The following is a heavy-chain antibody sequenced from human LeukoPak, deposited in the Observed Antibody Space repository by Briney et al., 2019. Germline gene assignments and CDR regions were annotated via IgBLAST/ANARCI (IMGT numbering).Heavy chain of an antibody. J-gene: IGHJ5*02. CDR2: ISGSGGST. V-gene: IGHV3-23*01. CDR3: AKDAEPYHRPQNWFDL. Sequence: GGSLRLSCAASGFTFSSYAMSWVRQAPGKGLEWVSAISGSGGSTYYADSVKGRFTISRDNSKDTLYLQMNSLRAEDTAVYYCAKDAEPYHRPQNWFDLWGQGTLVTVSS. CDR1: GFTFSSYA.